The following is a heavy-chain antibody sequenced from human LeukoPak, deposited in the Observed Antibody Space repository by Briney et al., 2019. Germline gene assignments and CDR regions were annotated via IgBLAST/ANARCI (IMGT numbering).Heavy chain of an antibody. Sequence: ASVKVSCKASGYTFTSYCMHWVRQAPGQGLEWMGIINPSGGSTSYAQKFRGRVTMTRDTSTSTVYMELSSLRSEDTAVYYCANFLNYYDSSSDAFDIWGQGTMVTVSS. J-gene: IGHJ3*02. V-gene: IGHV1-46*01. CDR2: INPSGGST. D-gene: IGHD3-22*01. CDR3: ANFLNYYDSSSDAFDI. CDR1: GYTFTSYC.